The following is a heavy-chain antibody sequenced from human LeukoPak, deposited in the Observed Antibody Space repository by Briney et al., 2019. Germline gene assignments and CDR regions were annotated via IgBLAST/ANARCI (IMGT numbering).Heavy chain of an antibody. CDR2: IWYDGSKT. CDR3: ARDPARSFDI. V-gene: IGHV3-33*01. CDR1: GFTFSSHG. J-gene: IGHJ3*02. Sequence: GGSLRLSCAASGFTFSSHGFHWVRQAPGKGLEWVAVIWYDGSKTYYADSAKGRFTISRDNSKNTLYLQMNSLRADDTAVYYCARDPARSFDIWGHGTMVTVSS.